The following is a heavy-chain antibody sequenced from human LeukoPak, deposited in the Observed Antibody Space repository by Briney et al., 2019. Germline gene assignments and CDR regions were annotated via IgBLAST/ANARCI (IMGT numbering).Heavy chain of an antibody. CDR1: GYSFTSYW. CDR2: IYPGDSDT. J-gene: IGHJ6*02. CDR3: ARGSSSCPACMDV. Sequence: GESLQISCKGSGYSFTSYWIGWVRQMPGKGLEWMGIIYPGDSDTRYSPSFQGRVTISAHKSISTAYLQWSSLKASDTAMYYCARGSSSCPACMDVWGQGTTVTVSS. D-gene: IGHD6-13*01. V-gene: IGHV5-51*01.